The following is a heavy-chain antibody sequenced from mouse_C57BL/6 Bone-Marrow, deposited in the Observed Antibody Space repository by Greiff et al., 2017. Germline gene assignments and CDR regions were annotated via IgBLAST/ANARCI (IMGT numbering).Heavy chain of an antibody. V-gene: IGHV1-26*01. J-gene: IGHJ3*01. Sequence: EVQLQQSGPELVKPGASVKISCKASGYTFTDYYMNWVKQSHGKSLEWIGDINPNNGGTSYNQKFKGKATLTVDKSSSTAYMELRSLTSEDSAVYYCAREGITTVPWFAYWGQGTLVTVSA. CDR3: AREGITTVPWFAY. CDR1: GYTFTDYY. D-gene: IGHD1-1*01. CDR2: INPNNGGT.